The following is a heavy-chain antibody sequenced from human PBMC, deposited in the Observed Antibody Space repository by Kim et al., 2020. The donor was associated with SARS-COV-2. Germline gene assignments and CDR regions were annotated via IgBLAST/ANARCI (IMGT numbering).Heavy chain of an antibody. J-gene: IGHJ4*02. CDR2: ISAYNGNT. CDR3: ARDRRYGEDIVVVPAAPPDY. CDR1: GYTFTSYG. V-gene: IGHV1-18*01. D-gene: IGHD2-2*01. Sequence: ASVKVSCKASGYTFTSYGISWVRQAPGQGLEWMGWISAYNGNTNYAQKLQGRVTMTTDTSTSTAYMELRSLRSDDTAVYYCARDRRYGEDIVVVPAAPPDYWGQGTLVTVSS.